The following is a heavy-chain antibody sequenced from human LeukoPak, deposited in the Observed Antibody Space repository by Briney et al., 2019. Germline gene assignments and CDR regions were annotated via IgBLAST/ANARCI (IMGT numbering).Heavy chain of an antibody. Sequence: SETLSLTCTVSGGSISSSYSYWGWIRQPPGKGLEWIGNIYYSGSTYYSPSLTSRVTVSVDTSENQFSLKLSSVTAADTAVYYCARQWGDPSQTFDYWGQGTLVTVSS. D-gene: IGHD3-16*01. CDR3: ARQWGDPSQTFDY. V-gene: IGHV4-39*01. CDR1: GGSISSSYSY. CDR2: IYYSGST. J-gene: IGHJ4*02.